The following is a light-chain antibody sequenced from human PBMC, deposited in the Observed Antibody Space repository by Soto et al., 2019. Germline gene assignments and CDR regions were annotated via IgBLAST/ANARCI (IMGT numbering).Light chain of an antibody. CDR2: DAS. CDR1: QSITNF. V-gene: IGKV1-5*01. CDR3: LQYSSHSWT. Sequence: DIELTQSPSSLSASVGDKLTITCRANQSITNFLNWYQQKPGKAPELLIFDASNLKSGVSSRFSGSGSGTEFTLTISRLQPDDVATYYCLQYSSHSWTFGQGTKVDI. J-gene: IGKJ1*01.